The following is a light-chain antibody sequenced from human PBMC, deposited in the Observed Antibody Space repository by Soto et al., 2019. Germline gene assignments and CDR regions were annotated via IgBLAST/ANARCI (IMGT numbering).Light chain of an antibody. J-gene: IGLJ3*02. V-gene: IGLV2-14*03. CDR2: DVS. CDR3: SSYTSSSTVV. Sequence: QSDLTQPASVSGSPGQSITISCTGTSSDVGGYNYVSWYQQHPGKAPKLMIYDVSYRPSGVSNRFSGSKSGNTASLTISGLQADDEADYYCSSYTSSSTVVFGGGTKLTVL. CDR1: SSDVGGYNY.